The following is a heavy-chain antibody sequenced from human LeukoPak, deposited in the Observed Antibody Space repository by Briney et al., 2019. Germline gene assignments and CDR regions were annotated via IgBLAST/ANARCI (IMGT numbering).Heavy chain of an antibody. CDR3: ARDRGGTGDFDY. CDR2: IIPIFGTA. D-gene: IGHD7-27*01. CDR1: GGTFSSYA. J-gene: IGHJ4*02. V-gene: IGHV1-69*13. Sequence: ASVKVSCKASGGTFSSYAISWVRQAPGQGLEWMGGIIPIFGTANYAQKFQGRVTITADESTSTAYMELSSLRSEDSAVYYCARDRGGTGDFDYWGQGTLVTVSS.